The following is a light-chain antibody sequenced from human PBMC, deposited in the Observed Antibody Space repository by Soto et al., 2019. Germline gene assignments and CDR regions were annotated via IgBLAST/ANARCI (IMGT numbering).Light chain of an antibody. J-gene: IGKJ2*01. Sequence: VLTQSPATLSLSPGEKATLSCRASQTIGAYLAWYQHKPGQAPRLLIFDASHRASGVPPRFSGSGSGTDFTLTISSLEPEDFAIYYCQQRGDWPLYTFGQGSRLEIK. CDR2: DAS. CDR1: QTIGAY. CDR3: QQRGDWPLYT. V-gene: IGKV3-11*01.